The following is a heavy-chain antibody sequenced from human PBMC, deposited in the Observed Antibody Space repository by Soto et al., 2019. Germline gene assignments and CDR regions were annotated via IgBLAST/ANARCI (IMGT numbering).Heavy chain of an antibody. Sequence: EVQLLESGGALVQPGGSLRLSCAASGFTFSSHAMRWVRQAPGKGLEWVSRVSASGDRTYYADSVKGRVTISRDNAKNTVSLQMNSLRAEDTALYFCAKKSGSYAYFEDWGQGTLVTVSS. CDR1: GFTFSSHA. CDR3: AKKSGSYAYFED. CDR2: VSASGDRT. J-gene: IGHJ4*02. V-gene: IGHV3-23*01. D-gene: IGHD3-16*01.